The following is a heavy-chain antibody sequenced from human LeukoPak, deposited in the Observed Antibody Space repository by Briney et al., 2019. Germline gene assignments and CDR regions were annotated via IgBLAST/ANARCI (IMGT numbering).Heavy chain of an antibody. Sequence: GESLKISCEGSGYTFTSYWIGWVRQMPGKGLEWMGIIYPGDSDTRYSPSFQGQVTTSADKSISTAYLQWSSLKASDTAMYYCARPLTTVRNLQGGDGTPDWYFDLWGRGTLVTVSS. D-gene: IGHD4-11*01. CDR1: GYTFTSYW. J-gene: IGHJ2*01. CDR2: IYPGDSDT. V-gene: IGHV5-51*01. CDR3: ARPLTTVRNLQGGDGTPDWYFDL.